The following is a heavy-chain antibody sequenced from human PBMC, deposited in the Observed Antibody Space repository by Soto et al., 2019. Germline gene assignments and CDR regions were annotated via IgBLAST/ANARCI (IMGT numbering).Heavy chain of an antibody. Sequence: EVQLLESGGNLVQPGGSLRLSCAASGFIFSDYAMSWVRHAPGKGLEWVSLVRGNDDNAYYADSVKGRFTISRDNSRNTLYLQMNSLRAEDTAVYFCAKDWTHFDLWGQGTLVTVSS. CDR1: GFIFSDYA. V-gene: IGHV3-23*01. CDR3: AKDWTHFDL. J-gene: IGHJ5*02. D-gene: IGHD3-3*01. CDR2: VRGNDDNA.